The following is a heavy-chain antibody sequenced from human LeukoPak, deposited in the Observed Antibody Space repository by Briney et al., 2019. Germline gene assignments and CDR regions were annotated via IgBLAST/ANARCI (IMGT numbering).Heavy chain of an antibody. Sequence: PSETPSLTCTVSGDSISSYYWSWIRQPPGKGLEWIGYIYYSGSTNYNPSLKSRVTISIDTSKNQFSLKLSSVTAADTAVYYCTRLGRSGSCKSGFCYGLYFQHWGQGTLVTVSS. J-gene: IGHJ1*01. CDR2: IYYSGST. CDR1: GDSISSYY. CDR3: TRLGRSGSCKSGFCYGLYFQH. D-gene: IGHD2-15*01. V-gene: IGHV4-59*08.